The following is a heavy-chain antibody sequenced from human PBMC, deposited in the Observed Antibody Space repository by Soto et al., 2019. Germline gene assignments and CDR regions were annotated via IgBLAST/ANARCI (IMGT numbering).Heavy chain of an antibody. CDR1: GFTFSSYS. CDR3: ARDERTYGDYPM. V-gene: IGHV3-30*03. CDR2: ISYDGNNK. J-gene: IGHJ4*02. D-gene: IGHD4-17*01. Sequence: LRLSCAASGFTFSSYSMHWVRQAPGKGLEWVAVISYDGNNKYYADSVKGRFTISRDNSKNTLYLQMNSLRTEDTAVYYCARDERTYGDYPMWGQGTLVTVSS.